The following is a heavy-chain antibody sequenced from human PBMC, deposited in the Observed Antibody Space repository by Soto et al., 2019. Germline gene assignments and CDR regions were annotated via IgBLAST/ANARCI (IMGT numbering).Heavy chain of an antibody. CDR3: AHRRYCSGGSCFDY. D-gene: IGHD2-15*01. CDR2: IYWDDDV. V-gene: IGHV2-5*02. CDR1: GFSLTTNEVG. Sequence: QITLKESGPTLVKPTQTLTLTCTFSGFSLTTNEVGVGWIRQPPGKALEWLAVIYWDDDVRYNPSLQSRLTTTKDTSKNQVVLTMTNVDPVDTATYYCAHRRYCSGGSCFDYWGQGTLVSVSS. J-gene: IGHJ4*02.